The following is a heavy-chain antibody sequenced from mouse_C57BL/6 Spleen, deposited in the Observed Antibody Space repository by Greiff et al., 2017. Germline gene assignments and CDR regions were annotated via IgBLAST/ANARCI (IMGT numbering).Heavy chain of an antibody. J-gene: IGHJ2*01. CDR2: INPNNGGT. Sequence: ELKLVESGPELVKPGASVKMSCKASGYTFTDYNMHWVKQSHGKSLEWIGYINPNNGGTSYNQKFKGKATLTVNKSSSTAYMELRSLTSEDSAVYYCARDTTVVPYFDYWGQGTTLTVSS. V-gene: IGHV1-22*01. CDR1: GYTFTDYN. CDR3: ARDTTVVPYFDY. D-gene: IGHD1-1*01.